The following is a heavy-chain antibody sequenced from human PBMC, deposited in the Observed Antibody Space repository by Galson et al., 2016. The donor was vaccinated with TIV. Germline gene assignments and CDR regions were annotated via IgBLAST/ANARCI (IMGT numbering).Heavy chain of an antibody. CDR1: GFNFGTYG. CDR2: IWFDGSEK. Sequence: SLRLSCAASGFNFGTYGMHWVRQAPGKGLEWVAIIWFDGSEKYYADSVKGRFTISRDNSKKTLYLQLSSLRAEDTAVYYCARELRCDTTSCNSLFDYWGQGTLVTVSS. CDR3: ARELRCDTTSCNSLFDY. J-gene: IGHJ4*02. D-gene: IGHD2-2*01. V-gene: IGHV3-33*01.